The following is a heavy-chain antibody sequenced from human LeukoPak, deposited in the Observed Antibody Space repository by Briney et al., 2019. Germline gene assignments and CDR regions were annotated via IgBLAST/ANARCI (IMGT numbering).Heavy chain of an antibody. V-gene: IGHV4-38-2*02. Sequence: SETLSLTCTVSGYSISSGYYWGWIRQPPGKGLEWIGSIYHSGSTYYNPSLKSRVTISVDTSKNQFSLKLSSVTAADTAVYYCARVWFGESYPFDPWGQGTLVTVSS. CDR1: GYSISSGYY. D-gene: IGHD3-10*01. CDR3: ARVWFGESYPFDP. J-gene: IGHJ5*02. CDR2: IYHSGST.